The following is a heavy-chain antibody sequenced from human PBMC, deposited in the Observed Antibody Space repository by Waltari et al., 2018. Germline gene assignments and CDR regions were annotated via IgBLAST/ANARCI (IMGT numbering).Heavy chain of an antibody. J-gene: IGHJ3*02. CDR1: GYSFTSSW. V-gene: IGHV5-51*01. CDR2: IYPSDSDT. Sequence: EVQLVQSGAEVKKPGESPKISWQGSGYSFTSSWNRWVPQVPGKGREWMGIIYPSDSDTRYSPSFQGQVTISADKSISTAYLQWSSLKASDTAMYYCARVGRYCSSTSCYVTAFDIWGQGTMVTVSS. CDR3: ARVGRYCSSTSCYVTAFDI. D-gene: IGHD2-2*01.